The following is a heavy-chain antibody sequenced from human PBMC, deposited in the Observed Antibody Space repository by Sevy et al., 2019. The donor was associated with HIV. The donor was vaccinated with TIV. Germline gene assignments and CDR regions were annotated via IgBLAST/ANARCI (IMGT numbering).Heavy chain of an antibody. J-gene: IGHJ4*02. CDR2: IRGSGGSGDKT. CDR3: ARKYDSSGYFDY. V-gene: IGHV3-23*01. CDR1: GFTFSSYA. D-gene: IGHD3-22*01. Sequence: GGSLRLSCAASGFTFSSYAMNSVPQAPGKGLESLSGIRGSGGSGDKTNYADSVKGRFTISRDDSKNSLYLQLNSLRAEDTAIYYCARKYDSSGYFDYWGQGTLVTVSS.